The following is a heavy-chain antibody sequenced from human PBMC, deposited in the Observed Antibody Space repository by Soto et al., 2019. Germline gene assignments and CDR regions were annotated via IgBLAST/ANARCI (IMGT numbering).Heavy chain of an antibody. CDR1: GYTFASYG. V-gene: IGHV1-18*01. D-gene: IGHD3-3*01. CDR3: AVTDFWSGLGAFDI. Sequence: GASVKVSCKASGYTFASYGSRWVRQAPGQGLEWMGWISAYNGNTNYAQKLQGRVTMTTDTSTSTAYMELRSLRSDDTAVYYCAVTDFWSGLGAFDIWGQGTMLTVSS. J-gene: IGHJ3*02. CDR2: ISAYNGNT.